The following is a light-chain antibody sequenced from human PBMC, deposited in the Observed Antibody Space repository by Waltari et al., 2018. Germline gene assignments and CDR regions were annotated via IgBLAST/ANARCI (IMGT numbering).Light chain of an antibody. CDR3: CSYAGSYTWV. CDR1: SSDVGGYNY. Sequence: QSALTQPRSVSGSPGQSVTISCTGTSSDVGGYNYVSWYQQHPGKAPKLMIYDGSKRPSGVPDRFSVSKSGNTASLTISGLQAEDEADYYCCSYAGSYTWVFGGGTKLTVL. CDR2: DGS. V-gene: IGLV2-11*01. J-gene: IGLJ3*02.